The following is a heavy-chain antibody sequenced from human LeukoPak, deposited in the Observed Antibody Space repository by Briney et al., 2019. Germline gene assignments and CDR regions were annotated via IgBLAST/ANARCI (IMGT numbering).Heavy chain of an antibody. CDR2: INHSGST. CDR1: GGSFSGYY. CDR3: ARTAIAVAGTPFDY. V-gene: IGHV4-34*01. D-gene: IGHD6-19*01. Sequence: SETLSLTCAVYGGSFSGYYWSWIRQPPGKGLEWIGEINHSGSTNYNPSLKSRVTISVDTSKNQFSLKLSPVTAADTAVYYCARTAIAVAGTPFDYWGQGTLVTVSS. J-gene: IGHJ4*02.